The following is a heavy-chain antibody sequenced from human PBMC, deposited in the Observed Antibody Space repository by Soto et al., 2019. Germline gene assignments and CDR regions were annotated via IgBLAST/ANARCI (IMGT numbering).Heavy chain of an antibody. Sequence: LRLSCAASGFTFSSYDMHWVRQATGKGLEWVSAIGTAGDTYYPGSVKGRFTISRENAKNSLYLQMNSLRAGDTAVYYCARSSSWYSGFDYWGQGTLVTVSP. CDR1: GFTFSSYD. CDR3: ARSSSWYSGFDY. J-gene: IGHJ4*02. D-gene: IGHD6-13*01. CDR2: IGTAGDT. V-gene: IGHV3-13*01.